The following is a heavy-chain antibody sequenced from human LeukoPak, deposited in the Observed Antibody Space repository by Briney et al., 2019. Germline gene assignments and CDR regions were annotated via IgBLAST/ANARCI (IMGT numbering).Heavy chain of an antibody. D-gene: IGHD6-19*01. Sequence: PGGSLRLSCAASGFTFSSYAMSWVRQGPGKGLEWVSAISGSGGSTNYADSVKGRFSFSRHNSKNTLYLQMNSLRAEDTAVYYCAKVSSGWHETFDYWGQGTLVTVSS. CDR2: ISGSGGST. CDR1: GFTFSSYA. J-gene: IGHJ4*02. V-gene: IGHV3-23*01. CDR3: AKVSSGWHETFDY.